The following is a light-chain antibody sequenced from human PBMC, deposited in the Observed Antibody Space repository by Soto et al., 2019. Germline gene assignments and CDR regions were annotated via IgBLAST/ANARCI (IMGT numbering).Light chain of an antibody. J-gene: IGKJ1*01. CDR3: QQTSSTPRT. CDR2: GAS. V-gene: IGKV1-39*01. CDR1: QDINNY. Sequence: DLQMTQSPSSLSASVGDRVTIICQASQDINNYLNWYQQKPGKAPKLLIYGASDLQSGVPSRFSGSGSGTDFTLTISSLQPEDFATYYCQQTSSTPRTFGQGTKVEIK.